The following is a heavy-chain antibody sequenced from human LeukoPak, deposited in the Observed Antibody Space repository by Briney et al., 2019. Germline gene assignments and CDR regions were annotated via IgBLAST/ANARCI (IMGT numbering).Heavy chain of an antibody. J-gene: IGHJ4*02. V-gene: IGHV3-30*03. Sequence: GRSLRLSCAASGFTFSSYGMHWVRQAPGKGLEWVAVISYDGSNKYYADSVKGRFTISRDNSKNTLYLQMNSLRAEDTAVYYCARKTGTTGEAFDYWGQGTQVTVSS. CDR1: GFTFSSYG. CDR2: ISYDGSNK. D-gene: IGHD1-1*01. CDR3: ARKTGTTGEAFDY.